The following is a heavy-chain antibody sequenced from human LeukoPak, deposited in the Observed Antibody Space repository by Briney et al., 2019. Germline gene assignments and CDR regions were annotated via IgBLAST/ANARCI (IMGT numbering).Heavy chain of an antibody. J-gene: IGHJ4*02. CDR2: ISENSGDT. D-gene: IGHD2-8*01. V-gene: IGHV3-11*06. CDR3: AKDPQIGVLFDY. CDR1: GFTFSASY. Sequence: GGSLRLSCVASGFTFSASYMTWVRQPPGKGLEWLSYISENSGDTNYADSVKGRFTVSRDNAKNSLYLQMNSLRVEDTAVYYCAKDPQIGVLFDYWGQGTLVTVSS.